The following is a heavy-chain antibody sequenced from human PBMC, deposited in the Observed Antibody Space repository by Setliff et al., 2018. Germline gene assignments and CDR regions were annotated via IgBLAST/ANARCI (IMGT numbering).Heavy chain of an antibody. D-gene: IGHD7-27*01. J-gene: IGHJ3*02. V-gene: IGHV4-4*07. CDR3: ARGPGAATGEGFDI. CDR1: GGSISGYY. CDR2: MYGNS. Sequence: LSLTCTVSGGSISGYYWTWIRQPAGKGLEWIGRMYGNSNYNPSLKSRVTMSIDTSKNKFSLKLSSVTAADTAVYYRARGPGAATGEGFDIWGQGTMVTVSS.